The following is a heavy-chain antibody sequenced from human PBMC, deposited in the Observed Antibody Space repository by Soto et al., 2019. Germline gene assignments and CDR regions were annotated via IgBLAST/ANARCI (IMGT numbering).Heavy chain of an antibody. Sequence: QVQLQESGPGLVKPSGTLSLTCAVSGGSISSSNWWSWVRQPPGKGLEWIGEIFHNGNTYSNPSLTGRVTMSVDKSKNQFSLNLNSVTPADTAVYYCASRTYAMDVWGQGTTVTVSS. CDR3: ASRTYAMDV. J-gene: IGHJ6*02. CDR2: IFHNGNT. CDR1: GGSISSSNW. V-gene: IGHV4-4*02.